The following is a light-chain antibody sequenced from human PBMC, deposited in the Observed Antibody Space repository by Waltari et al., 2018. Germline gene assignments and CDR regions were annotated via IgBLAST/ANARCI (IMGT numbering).Light chain of an antibody. J-gene: IGKJ2*01. CDR1: QSVSSSY. CDR2: GAS. CDR3: QHYGSSPYT. V-gene: IGKV3-20*01. Sequence: EIVWTHSPGTLSLSPGERATLSSRASQSVSSSYLAWYQQKPGQAPRLIIYGASSRATGIPDRFSGSGSGTDFTLTIRRLEPEDFAVYYCQHYGSSPYTFGQGAKLEIK.